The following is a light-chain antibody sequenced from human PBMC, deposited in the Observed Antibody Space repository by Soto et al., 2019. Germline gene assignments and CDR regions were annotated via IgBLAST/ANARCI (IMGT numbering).Light chain of an antibody. CDR2: DAS. V-gene: IGKV3-15*01. CDR1: QSVSSN. J-gene: IGKJ1*01. Sequence: EIVMTQSPATLSVSPGERSTLSCSSSQSVSSNLAWYQQKPGQAPRLLIYDASTRATDFPARFSGSGSGTEFTLTISSLEPEDFAVYYCQQRYSWPPITFGQGTKVDIK. CDR3: QQRYSWPPIT.